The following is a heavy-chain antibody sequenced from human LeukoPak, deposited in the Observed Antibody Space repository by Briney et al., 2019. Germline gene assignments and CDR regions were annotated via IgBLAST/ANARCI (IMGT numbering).Heavy chain of an antibody. CDR2: FNPEDRKT. Sequence: ASVKVSCKVSGYTFTELSMHWVRQAPGRGVEWMGGFNPEDRKTIYAQKFQGRVTMTEDTSTDTAYMELSSLKSEDTAVYYCAKGGSSWSVYFDLWGRGTLVTVSS. CDR3: AKGGSSWSVYFDL. CDR1: GYTFTELS. D-gene: IGHD6-13*01. V-gene: IGHV1-24*01. J-gene: IGHJ2*01.